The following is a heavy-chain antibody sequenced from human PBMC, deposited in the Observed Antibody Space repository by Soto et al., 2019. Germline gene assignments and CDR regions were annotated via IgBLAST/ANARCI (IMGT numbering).Heavy chain of an antibody. D-gene: IGHD3-9*01. CDR1: GFTFSSDG. V-gene: IGHV3-30*03. Sequence: QVQLVESGGGVVQPGRSLRLSCAASGFTFSSDGMHWVRQAPGKGLEWVAVISYDGSDKYYADSANGRFTISRDNSKNTVFLPTNSLRPEDTALYYGATPKGADIPFDSWGQGTLVTVSS. CDR2: ISYDGSDK. J-gene: IGHJ4*02. CDR3: ATPKGADIPFDS.